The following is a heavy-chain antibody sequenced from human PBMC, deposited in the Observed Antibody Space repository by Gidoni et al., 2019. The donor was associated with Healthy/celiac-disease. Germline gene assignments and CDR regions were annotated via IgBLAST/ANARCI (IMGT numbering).Heavy chain of an antibody. CDR2: ISYSGRT. V-gene: IGHV4-39*01. CDR3: ARDIVVVVAATGKGTNDAFDI. J-gene: IGHJ3*02. D-gene: IGHD2-15*01. CDR1: GGSISSRRYY. Sequence: QLQLQESGPGLVKPSETLSLTCTVSGGSISSRRYYWGWIRQPPGKGLEWIGSISYSGRTYYNPSLQSRVTISVDTSQKQFSLKLSSVTAADPAVYYCARDIVVVVAATGKGTNDAFDIWGQGTMVTVSS.